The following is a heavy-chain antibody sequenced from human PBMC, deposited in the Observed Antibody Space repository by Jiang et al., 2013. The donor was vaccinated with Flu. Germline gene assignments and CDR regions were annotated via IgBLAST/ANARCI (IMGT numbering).Heavy chain of an antibody. V-gene: IGHV6-1*01. CDR1: GDSVSSDTSA. CDR3: VRGGHFDP. CDR2: TYYRSKWYY. J-gene: IGHJ5*02. D-gene: IGHD2/OR15-2a*01. Sequence: SQTLSLTCAVSGDSVSSDTSAWNWVRQSPSRGLEWLGRTYYRSKWYYDYAVSVKSRITINPDTSKNQFSLHLSSVTPKDTAVYYCVRGGHFDPWGQGTLVTVSS.